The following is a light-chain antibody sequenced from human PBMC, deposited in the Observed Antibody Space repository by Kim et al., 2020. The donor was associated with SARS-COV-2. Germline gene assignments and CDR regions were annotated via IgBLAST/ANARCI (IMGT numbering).Light chain of an antibody. CDR1: SGSSASNY. CDR2: EDT. J-gene: IGLJ2*01. CDR3: QSYDSSNLV. Sequence: GKTVTISCTGSSGSSASNYVQWYQLRPGSAPIIVIYEDTQRPSGVPDRFSGSIDSSSNSASLTISGLKTEDEADYYCQSYDSSNLVFGGGTKLTVL. V-gene: IGLV6-57*02.